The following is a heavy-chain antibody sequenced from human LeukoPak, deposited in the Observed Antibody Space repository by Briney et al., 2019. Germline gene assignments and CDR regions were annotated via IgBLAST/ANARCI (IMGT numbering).Heavy chain of an antibody. CDR2: INWNSGGI. D-gene: IGHD3/OR15-3a*01. CDR3: AKGRSNYYYFAMDV. J-gene: IGHJ6*02. Sequence: GRSLRLSCAASGFTFDGYAMHWVRQAPGKGLEWVSGINWNSGGIRYADSVKGRFAISRDNAKNSLYLQVNSLRVEDTAFYYCAKGRSNYYYFAMDVWGQGTTVTVSS. V-gene: IGHV3-9*01. CDR1: GFTFDGYA.